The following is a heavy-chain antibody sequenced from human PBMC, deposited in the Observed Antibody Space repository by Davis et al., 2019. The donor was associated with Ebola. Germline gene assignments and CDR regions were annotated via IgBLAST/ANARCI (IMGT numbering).Heavy chain of an antibody. V-gene: IGHV3-7*03. Sequence: GESLKISCAASGFNFNTYAMNWVRQAPGKGLEWVASIKPDGSEGYYADSVRGRITISRDNAKNSLYLQMNSLRAEDTAVYYCARNPRLMEVWGRGTTVIVSS. J-gene: IGHJ6*02. CDR1: GFNFNTYA. CDR3: ARNPRLMEV. CDR2: IKPDGSEG.